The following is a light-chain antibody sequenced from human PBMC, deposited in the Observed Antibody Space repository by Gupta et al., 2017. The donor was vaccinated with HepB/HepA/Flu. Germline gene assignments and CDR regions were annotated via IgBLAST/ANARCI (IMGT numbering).Light chain of an antibody. V-gene: IGKV3-20*01. Sequence: VLPQSPGTLSLSPGERATLSFRASQSVSSSYVAWYQQKPGPAPRLLNEGASSKATGIPDRCRGSGSRTDFTLIISRLEPEDFAVYYGQQYGSSPTWTFGQGTKVEIK. CDR1: QSVSSSY. J-gene: IGKJ1*01. CDR3: QQYGSSPTWT. CDR2: GAS.